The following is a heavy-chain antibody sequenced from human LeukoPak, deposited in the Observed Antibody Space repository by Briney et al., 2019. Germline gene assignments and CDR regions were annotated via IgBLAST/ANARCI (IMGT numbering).Heavy chain of an antibody. V-gene: IGHV1-18*04. CDR3: ARDGYCSSTSCGYYYGMDV. J-gene: IGHJ6*04. CDR2: ISAYNGNT. CDR1: GYTFTSYG. D-gene: IGHD2-2*03. Sequence: ASVKVSCMASGYTFTSYGISWVRQAPGQGLEWMGWISAYNGNTSYAQKLQGRVTMTTDTSTSTAYMELRSLRSDDTAVYYCARDGYCSSTSCGYYYGMDVWGKGTTVTVSS.